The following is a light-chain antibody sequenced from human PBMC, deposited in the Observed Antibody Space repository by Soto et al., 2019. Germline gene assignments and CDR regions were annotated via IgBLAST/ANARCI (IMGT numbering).Light chain of an antibody. CDR1: RSNIGNNA. V-gene: IGLV1-36*01. CDR2: YDD. CDR3: AAWDDSLNAYV. J-gene: IGLJ1*01. Sequence: QSVLTQPPSVSDAPRQRVTISCSGSRSNIGNNAVNWYQQLPGKAPKLLIYYDDLLPSGVSDRFSGSKSGTSASLAISGLHSEYEDDYYCAAWDDSLNAYVFGNGTKLTVL.